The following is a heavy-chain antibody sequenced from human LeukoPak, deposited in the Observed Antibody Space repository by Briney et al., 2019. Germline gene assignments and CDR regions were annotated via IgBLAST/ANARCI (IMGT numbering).Heavy chain of an antibody. CDR1: GFTFSSYW. CDR3: AELGIPMIGGV. J-gene: IGHJ6*04. CDR2: IKQDGSEK. Sequence: GGSLRLSCAASGFTFSSYWMSWVRQAPGKGLEWVANIKQDGSEKYYVESVKGRFTISRDNAKNSLYLQMNSLRAEDTAVYYCAELGIPMIGGVWGKGTTVTISS. V-gene: IGHV3-7*01. D-gene: IGHD3-10*02.